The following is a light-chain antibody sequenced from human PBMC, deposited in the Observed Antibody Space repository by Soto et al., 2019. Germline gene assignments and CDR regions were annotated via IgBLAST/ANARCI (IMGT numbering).Light chain of an antibody. CDR1: QSISSN. CDR2: GVS. CDR3: QHYDNWPPTWT. J-gene: IGKJ1*01. V-gene: IGKV3-15*01. Sequence: EIVMTESPATLSVSPGETATLSCRASQSISSNLAWYQQKPGQAPRLLLYGVSNRATGVPARSSGSGSGTEFTLTISSLQSEDFAVYYCQHYDNWPPTWTFGQGTKVDIK.